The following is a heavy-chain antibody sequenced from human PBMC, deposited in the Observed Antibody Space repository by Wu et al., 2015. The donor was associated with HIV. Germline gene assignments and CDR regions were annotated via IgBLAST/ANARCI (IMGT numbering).Heavy chain of an antibody. V-gene: IGHV1-2*02. CDR2: INPNSGGT. D-gene: IGHD5-18*01. CDR1: GYTFTGYY. CDR3: ARVSDVDTAMSPFDY. J-gene: IGHJ4*02. Sequence: QVQLVQSGAEVKKPGASVKVSCKASGYTFTGYYMHWVRQAPGQGLEWMGWINPNSGGTNYAQKFQGRVTMTRDTSISTAYMELSRLRSDDTAVHYCARVSDVDTAMSPFDYWGQGTLVTVSS.